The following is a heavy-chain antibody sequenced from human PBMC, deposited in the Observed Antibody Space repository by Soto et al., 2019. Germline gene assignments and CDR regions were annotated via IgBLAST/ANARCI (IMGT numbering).Heavy chain of an antibody. Sequence: QVQLQQWGAGLLKPSETLSLTCAVYGGSFSGYYWSWIRQPPGKGLEWIGEINHSGSTNYNPSLKCRVTISVDTSKIQLSLKPSSVTAAATAVYSCARDAPRYCRGGSCYSGRAYWGQGTLVTVSS. CDR3: ARDAPRYCRGGSCYSGRAY. CDR1: GGSFSGYY. J-gene: IGHJ4*02. CDR2: INHSGST. V-gene: IGHV4-34*01. D-gene: IGHD2-15*01.